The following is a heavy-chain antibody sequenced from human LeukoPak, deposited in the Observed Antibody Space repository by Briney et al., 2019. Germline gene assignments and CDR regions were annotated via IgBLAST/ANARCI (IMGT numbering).Heavy chain of an antibody. CDR1: GGSISRSNW. J-gene: IGHJ6*03. D-gene: IGHD3-16*02. CDR2: IYHSGNT. V-gene: IGHV4-4*02. CDR3: ARISSVWVKDFYYYMDV. Sequence: SETLSLTCAVSGGSISRSNWWSWVRQPPGKGLEWIGEIYHSGNTKYNPSLKSRVTISMDKSKNQFALMLSSVTAADTAVYFCARISSVWVKDFYYYMDVWGKGTTVTVSS.